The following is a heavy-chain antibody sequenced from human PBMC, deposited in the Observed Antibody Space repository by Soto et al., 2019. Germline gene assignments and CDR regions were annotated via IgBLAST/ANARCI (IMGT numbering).Heavy chain of an antibody. D-gene: IGHD3-10*01. V-gene: IGHV1-69*13. J-gene: IGHJ6*02. Sequence: ASVEVSCKASGGSFMSQAISWVRQAPGQGPEWMGGIIPFSGTVTYTQRFQGRLTLTADEPTKTAYMELSSLRSEGTAVYYCARGSYDSYAGFFGMDVWGQGTTVTVSS. CDR2: IIPFSGTV. CDR1: GGSFMSQA. CDR3: ARGSYDSYAGFFGMDV.